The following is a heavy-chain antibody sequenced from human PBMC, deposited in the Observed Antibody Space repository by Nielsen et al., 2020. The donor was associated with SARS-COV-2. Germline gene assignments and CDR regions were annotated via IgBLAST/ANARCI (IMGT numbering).Heavy chain of an antibody. CDR1: GGSISGHY. D-gene: IGHD6-13*01. CDR3: ARGRYSSSWYRPMSAFDY. CDR2: VYYSGST. V-gene: IGHV4-59*11. Sequence: SETLSLTCTVSGGSISGHYWSWVRQPPGKGLEWIGYVYYSGSTSYNSLFKSRVTISVDTTKNQFSLKLSSVTAADTAVYYCARGRYSSSWYRPMSAFDYWGRGTLVTVSS. J-gene: IGHJ4*02.